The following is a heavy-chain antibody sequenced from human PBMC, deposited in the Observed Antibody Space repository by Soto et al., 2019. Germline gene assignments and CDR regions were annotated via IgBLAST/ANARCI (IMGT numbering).Heavy chain of an antibody. CDR2: ISYDGSNK. J-gene: IGHJ4*02. D-gene: IGHD6-6*01. Sequence: GGSLSLSCAASGFTFSSYAMHWVRQAPGKGLEWVAVISYDGSNKYYADSVKGRFTISRDNSKNTLYLQMNSLRAEDTAVYYCARSDSSSFHFDYWGQGTPVTVSS. V-gene: IGHV3-30-3*01. CDR1: GFTFSSYA. CDR3: ARSDSSSFHFDY.